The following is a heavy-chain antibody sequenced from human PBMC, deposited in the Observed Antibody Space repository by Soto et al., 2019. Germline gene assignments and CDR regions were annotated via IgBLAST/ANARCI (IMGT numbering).Heavy chain of an antibody. CDR1: GYTFTSYG. Sequence: ASVKVSCKASGYTFTSYGISWVRQAPGQGLEWMGWISAYNGNTNYAQKLQGRVTMTTDTSTSTAYMELRSLRSDDTAVYYCARAYGDYPPYYYYGMDVWGQGTTVTVSS. J-gene: IGHJ6*02. V-gene: IGHV1-18*01. CDR3: ARAYGDYPPYYYYGMDV. D-gene: IGHD4-17*01. CDR2: ISAYNGNT.